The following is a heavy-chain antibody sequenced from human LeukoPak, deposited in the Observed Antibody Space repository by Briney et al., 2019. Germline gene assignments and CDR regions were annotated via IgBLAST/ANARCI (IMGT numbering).Heavy chain of an antibody. CDR3: ARDLYGSTGDY. CDR2: IRPDGSEK. V-gene: IGHV3-7*01. CDR1: GFTFSSYW. Sequence: GGSLRLSCAASGFTFSSYWMSWVRQAPGKGLEWVANIRPDGSEKYYVDSVKGRLTISRDNAKNSLSLQMNSLRGEDTAVYYCARDLYGSTGDYWGQGTLVTVSS. D-gene: IGHD2-2*01. J-gene: IGHJ4*02.